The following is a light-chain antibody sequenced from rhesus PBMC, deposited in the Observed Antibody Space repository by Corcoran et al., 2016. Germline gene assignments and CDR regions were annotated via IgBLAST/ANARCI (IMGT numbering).Light chain of an antibody. V-gene: IGKV1-74*01. Sequence: DIQMTQSPSSLSASVGDRVTITCRASANVNNYLNWYQQKPGKAPKLLIYKASTLQSGVPSRFSGSGSGTDYTFTISSLQPEDVATYYCQHGYGTPFTFGPGTKLDIK. CDR1: ANVNNY. CDR3: QHGYGTPFT. CDR2: KAS. J-gene: IGKJ3*01.